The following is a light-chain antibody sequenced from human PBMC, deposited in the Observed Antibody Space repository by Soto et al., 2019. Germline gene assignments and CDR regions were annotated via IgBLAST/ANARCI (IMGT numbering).Light chain of an antibody. Sequence: QSVLTQLSSASASLGSSVKLTCTLSSGHSSYIIAWHQQQPGKAPRYLMKLGGSGSFNKGSGVPDRFSGSSSGADRYLTISNLQFEDEADYYCETWDSNTRVFGGGPKLTFL. CDR3: ETWDSNTRV. J-gene: IGLJ3*02. V-gene: IGLV4-60*02. CDR1: SGHSSYI. CDR2: LGGSGSF.